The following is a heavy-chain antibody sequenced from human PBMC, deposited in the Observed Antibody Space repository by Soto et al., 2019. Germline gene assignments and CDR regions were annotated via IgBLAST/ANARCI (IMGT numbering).Heavy chain of an antibody. D-gene: IGHD2-21*01. V-gene: IGHV3-11*01. J-gene: IGHJ4*02. CDR1: GFTLSDYY. CDR2: IRISGTTI. Sequence: QVQLVESGGGLVKPGGSLRLSCAASGFTLSDYYMTWIRQAPGKGLEWVSDIRISGTTIHYADSVRGRFTISRDNAKNSLWLQMNTLRAEDTAVYYCASFRGDGDYNLWGQGTLVTVSS. CDR3: ASFRGDGDYNL.